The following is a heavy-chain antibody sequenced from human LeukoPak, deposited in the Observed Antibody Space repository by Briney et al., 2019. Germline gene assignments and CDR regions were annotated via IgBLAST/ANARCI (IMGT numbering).Heavy chain of an antibody. J-gene: IGHJ4*02. V-gene: IGHV3-11*01. CDR2: ISSSGSTI. CDR1: GFTFSDYY. Sequence: TGGSLRLSCAASGFTFSDYYMSWIRQAPGKGLEWVSYISSSGSTIYYADSVKGRFTISRDNAKNSLYLQMNSLRAEDTAVYYCARERYCSSTSGWSTQGNFDYWGQGTLVTVSS. CDR3: ARERYCSSTSGWSTQGNFDY. D-gene: IGHD2-2*01.